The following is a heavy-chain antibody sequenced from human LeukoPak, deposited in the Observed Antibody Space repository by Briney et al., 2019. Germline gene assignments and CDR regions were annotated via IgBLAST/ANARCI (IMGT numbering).Heavy chain of an antibody. J-gene: IGHJ3*02. V-gene: IGHV4-39*01. Sequence: SETLSLTXTVSGGSISSSSYYWGWIRQPPGKGLEWIGNIYYSGSTYYNPSLKSRVTISVDTSKNQFSLKLSSVTAADTAVYYCARHGTYCSSTSCYSDAFDIWGQGTMVTVSS. D-gene: IGHD2-2*01. CDR1: GGSISSSSYY. CDR2: IYYSGST. CDR3: ARHGTYCSSTSCYSDAFDI.